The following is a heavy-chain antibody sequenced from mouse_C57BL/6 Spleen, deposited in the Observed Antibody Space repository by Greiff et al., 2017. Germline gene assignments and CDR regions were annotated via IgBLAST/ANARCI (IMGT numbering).Heavy chain of an antibody. CDR1: GFTFSSYA. D-gene: IGHD2-1*01. J-gene: IGHJ1*03. V-gene: IGHV5-4*01. Sequence: EVQGVESGGGLVKPGGSLKLSCAASGFTFSSYAMSWVRQTPEKRLEWVATISDGGSYTYYPDNVKGRFTISRDNAKNNLYLQMSHLKSEDTAMYYCARVYYGNWYFDVWGTGTTVTVSS. CDR3: ARVYYGNWYFDV. CDR2: ISDGGSYT.